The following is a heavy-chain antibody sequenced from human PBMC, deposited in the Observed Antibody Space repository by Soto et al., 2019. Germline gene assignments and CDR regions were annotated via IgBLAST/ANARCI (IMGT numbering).Heavy chain of an antibody. CDR1: GGSISSGDYY. J-gene: IGHJ2*01. V-gene: IGHV4-30-4*01. CDR3: AREGPLRYFDL. CDR2: IYYSGST. Sequence: QVQLQESGPGLVKPSQTLSLTCTVSGGSISSGDYYWSWIRQPPGKGLESIGYIYYSGSTYYNPSLMSRVTISVDTSKNQISLKLSSVTAADTAVYYCAREGPLRYFDLWGRGTLVTVSS.